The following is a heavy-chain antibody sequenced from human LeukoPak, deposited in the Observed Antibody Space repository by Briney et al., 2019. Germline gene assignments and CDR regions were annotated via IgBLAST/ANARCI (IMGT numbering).Heavy chain of an antibody. V-gene: IGHV1-18*01. Sequence: ASVKVSCKASGYTFTSYGISWVRQAPGQGLEWMGWISAYNGNTNYAQKLQGRVTMTTDTSASTAYMELRSLRSDDTAVYYCARDGALYYDSSGHLDYWGQGTLVTVSS. CDR1: GYTFTSYG. CDR2: ISAYNGNT. CDR3: ARDGALYYDSSGHLDY. D-gene: IGHD3-22*01. J-gene: IGHJ4*02.